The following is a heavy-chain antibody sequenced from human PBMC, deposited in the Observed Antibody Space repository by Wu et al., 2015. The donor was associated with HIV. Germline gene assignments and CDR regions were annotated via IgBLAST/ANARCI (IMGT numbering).Heavy chain of an antibody. V-gene: IGHV1-69*05. CDR1: GNTFNA. CDR2: IIPLFGTT. J-gene: IGHJ4*02. D-gene: IGHD6-19*01. CDR3: ASPRSPGFSSAWPTYFDY. Sequence: QAQLVQSGAEVKKPGSSVKISCKASGNTFNAINWVRQAPGQGLGWMGGIIPLFGTTDYAQIFQGRVTITTDESTSTAYMRLSSLRSEDTAVYYCASPRSPGFSSAWPTYFDYWGQGTLVTVSS.